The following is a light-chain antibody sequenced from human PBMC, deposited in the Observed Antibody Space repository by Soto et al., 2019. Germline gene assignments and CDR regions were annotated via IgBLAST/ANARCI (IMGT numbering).Light chain of an antibody. Sequence: QSALTQPASVSGSPGQSITISCTGTSSDVGAYNYVSWYQQHPGKAPKLMIFEVSDRPSGVSNRFSGSKSGNTASLTISGLQAEDDADYCCSSYTSSNTLVFGGGTKLTVL. CDR1: SSDVGAYNY. CDR2: EVS. V-gene: IGLV2-14*01. CDR3: SSYTSSNTLV. J-gene: IGLJ2*01.